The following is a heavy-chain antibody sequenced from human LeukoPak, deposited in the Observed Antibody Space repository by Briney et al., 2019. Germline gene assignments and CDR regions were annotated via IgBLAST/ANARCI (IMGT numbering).Heavy chain of an antibody. CDR1: GFTFSSYS. D-gene: IGHD3-3*01. V-gene: IGHV3-21*01. CDR2: ISSSSSYI. J-gene: IGHJ4*02. CDR3: ARDRVRFLEWLLDGNFDY. Sequence: GGSLRLSCAASGFTFSSYSMTWVRQAPGKGLEWVSSISSSSSYIYYADSVKGRFTISRDNAKNSLYLQMNSLRAEDTAVYYCARDRVRFLEWLLDGNFDYWGQGTLVTVSS.